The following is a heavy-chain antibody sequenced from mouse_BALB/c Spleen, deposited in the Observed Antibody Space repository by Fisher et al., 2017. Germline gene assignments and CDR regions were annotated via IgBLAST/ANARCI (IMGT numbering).Heavy chain of an antibody. J-gene: IGHJ4*01. V-gene: IGHV1-76*01. Sequence: KFKGKATLTADTSSSTAYMQLSSLTSEDSAVYFCARSWSRGAMDYWGQGTSVTVSS. CDR3: ARSWSRGAMDY. D-gene: IGHD3-1*01.